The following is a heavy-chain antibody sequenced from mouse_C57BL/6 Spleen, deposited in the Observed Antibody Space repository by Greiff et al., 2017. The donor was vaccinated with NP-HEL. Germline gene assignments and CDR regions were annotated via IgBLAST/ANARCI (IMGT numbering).Heavy chain of an antibody. CDR1: GYSFTGYY. D-gene: IGHD2-4*01. J-gene: IGHJ4*01. CDR3: ARSKGDYDADYYAMDY. CDR2: IYPYNGVS. Sequence: VQLKQSGPELVKPGASVKISCKASGYSFTGYYMHWVKQSHGNILDWIGYIYPYNGVSSYNQKFKGKATLTVDKSSRTAYMELRSLTSEDSAVYYCARSKGDYDADYYAMDYWGQGTSVTVSS. V-gene: IGHV1-31*01.